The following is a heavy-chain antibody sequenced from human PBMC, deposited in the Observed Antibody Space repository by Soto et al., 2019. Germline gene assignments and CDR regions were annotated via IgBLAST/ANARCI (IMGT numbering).Heavy chain of an antibody. J-gene: IGHJ3*01. D-gene: IGHD3-3*01. CDR2: INPATGAA. CDR1: GYPVTAYY. Sequence: QLHLVQSGAVVKKPGASVTVSCSASGYPVTAYYMHWVRQAPGRGLEWMGGINPATGAATYTQTFPGRVTMTRDTATSTVFMERSGLTAEDTAVCYCARGGGVGVAGSAAVEMWGQGTLVTVSS. V-gene: IGHV1-2*02. CDR3: ARGGGVGVAGSAAVEM.